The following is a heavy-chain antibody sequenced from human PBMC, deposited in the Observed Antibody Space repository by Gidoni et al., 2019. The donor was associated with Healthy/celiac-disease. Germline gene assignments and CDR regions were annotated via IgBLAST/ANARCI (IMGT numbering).Heavy chain of an antibody. J-gene: IGHJ2*01. Sequence: EVQLVESGGGLVQPGRSLRLSCAASGFPFDDYAMHWVRQAPGKGLEWVSGISWNSGSIGYADSVKGRFTISRDNAKNSLYLQMNSLRAEDTALYYCAKVGYSGYDPRGWYFDLWGRGTLVTVSS. CDR1: GFPFDDYA. D-gene: IGHD5-12*01. V-gene: IGHV3-9*01. CDR3: AKVGYSGYDPRGWYFDL. CDR2: ISWNSGSI.